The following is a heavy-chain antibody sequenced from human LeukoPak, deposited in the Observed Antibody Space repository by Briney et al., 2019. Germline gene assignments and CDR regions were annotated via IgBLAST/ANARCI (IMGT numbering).Heavy chain of an antibody. CDR2: ISLSCCSN. CDR3: AHWGSLGPFDY. CDR1: GLTLAGYA. J-gene: IGHJ4*02. D-gene: IGHD3-16*01. V-gene: IGHV3-23*01. Sequence: GGSLTLSCRASGLTLAGYAMTWVRQAPGKGVECVSLISLSCCSNYYPDVANDRFTNSRNNSHNALSLRTNILIADGPAVDYCAHWGSLGPFDYWGQGTLVTVSS.